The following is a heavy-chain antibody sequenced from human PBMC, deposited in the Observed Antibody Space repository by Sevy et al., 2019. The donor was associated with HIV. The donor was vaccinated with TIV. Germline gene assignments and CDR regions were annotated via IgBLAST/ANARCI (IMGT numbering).Heavy chain of an antibody. CDR2: INQDGSEK. J-gene: IGHJ6*02. CDR3: AREGSAYDTYYYHYAMDV. V-gene: IGHV3-7*01. CDR1: GFIFSSYV. D-gene: IGHD5-12*01. Sequence: GGSLRLSCAASGFIFSSYVMTWVRQAPGKGLEWVANINQDGSEKYYSDSLKGRFSISRDNSKNSVHLQINTLRAEDTAVYYCAREGSAYDTYYYHYAMDVWGQGTTVTVSS.